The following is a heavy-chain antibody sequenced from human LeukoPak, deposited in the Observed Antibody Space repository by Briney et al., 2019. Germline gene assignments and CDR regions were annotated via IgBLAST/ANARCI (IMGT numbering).Heavy chain of an antibody. CDR1: GFTFSSYE. V-gene: IGHV3-48*03. J-gene: IGHJ4*02. CDR3: AKAPVTSCRGAFCYPFDY. CDR2: TSSSGSTV. Sequence: GGSLRLSCAASGFTFSSYEMNWVRQAPGKGLEWVSFTSSSGSTVYYADSVRGRFTISRDTSRSTLYLQMNSLRAEDAAVYYCAKAPVTSCRGAFCYPFDYWGQRTLVTVSS. D-gene: IGHD2-15*01.